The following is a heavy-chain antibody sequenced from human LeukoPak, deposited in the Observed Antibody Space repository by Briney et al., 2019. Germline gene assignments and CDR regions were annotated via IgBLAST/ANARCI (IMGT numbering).Heavy chain of an antibody. J-gene: IGHJ4*02. V-gene: IGHV4-38-2*02. CDR3: ARSGDKGYWSTTSCYGFDY. Sequence: SETLSLTCTVSGYSISSGYHWGWIRQPPGKGLEWIGSIHIGGTTFHTPSLKSRVTISLDTSKNQFSLGLSSVTAADTAVYHCARSGDKGYWSTTSCYGFDYWGQGILVTVSS. CDR2: IHIGGTT. CDR1: GYSISSGYH. D-gene: IGHD2-2*01.